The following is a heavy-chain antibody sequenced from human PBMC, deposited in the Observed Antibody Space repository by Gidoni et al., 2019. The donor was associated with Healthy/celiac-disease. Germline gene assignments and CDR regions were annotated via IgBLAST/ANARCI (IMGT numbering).Heavy chain of an antibody. V-gene: IGHV4-34*01. CDR2: INHSGST. CDR1: GGSFSGYY. J-gene: IGHJ6*03. D-gene: IGHD3-22*01. Sequence: QVQLQQWGAGLLKPSETLSLTCAVYGGSFSGYYWSWIRQPPGKGLEWIGEINHSGSTNYNPSLKSRVTISVDTSKNQFSLKLSSVTAADTAVYYCARGRVSSGYYYYYYYMDVWGKGTTVTVSS. CDR3: ARGRVSSGYYYYYYYMDV.